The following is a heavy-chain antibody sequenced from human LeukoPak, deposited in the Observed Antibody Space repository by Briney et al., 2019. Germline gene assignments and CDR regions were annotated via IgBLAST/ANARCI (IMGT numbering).Heavy chain of an antibody. D-gene: IGHD4-23*01. CDR1: GYTFTSYD. Sequence: ASVKVSCKASGYTFTSYDINWVRQATGQGLEYMGWTNPNSGNIEYAQKFQGRVTMTRDTSISTAYMELSSLRSEDTAVYYCARRTEHGNDYWGQGTLVTVSS. CDR3: ARRTEHGNDY. V-gene: IGHV1-8*01. J-gene: IGHJ4*02. CDR2: TNPNSGNI.